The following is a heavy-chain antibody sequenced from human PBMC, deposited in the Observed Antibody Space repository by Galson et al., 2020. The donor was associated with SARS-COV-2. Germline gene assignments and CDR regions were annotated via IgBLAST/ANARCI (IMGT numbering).Heavy chain of an antibody. CDR1: GGSISSYY. CDR3: ARDLGGWFGELSLDY. J-gene: IGHJ4*02. D-gene: IGHD3-10*01. CDR2: IYYSGST. V-gene: IGHV4-59*01. Sequence: SETLSLTCTVSGGSISSYYWSWIRQPPGKGLEWIGYIYYSGSTNYNPSLKSRVTISVDTSKNQFSLKLSSVTAADTAVYYCARDLGGWFGELSLDYWGQGTLVTVSS.